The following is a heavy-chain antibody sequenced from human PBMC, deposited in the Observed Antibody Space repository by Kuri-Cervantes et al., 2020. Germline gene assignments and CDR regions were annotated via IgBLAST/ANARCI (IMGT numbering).Heavy chain of an antibody. J-gene: IGHJ4*02. CDR2: IKEDGNQK. D-gene: IGHD4-23*01. Sequence: GESLKISCAASGFTFSDYWMSWVRQAPGKGLEWVANIKEDGNQKYYVDSVKGRFTISRDNVENSLYLRMNSLRAEDTAVYYCAKWASGGNAPGDYWGQGTLVTVSS. CDR1: GFTFSDYW. CDR3: AKWASGGNAPGDY. V-gene: IGHV3-7*01.